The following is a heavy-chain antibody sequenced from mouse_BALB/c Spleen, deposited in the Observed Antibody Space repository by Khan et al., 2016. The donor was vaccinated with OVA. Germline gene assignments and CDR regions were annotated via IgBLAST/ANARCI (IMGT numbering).Heavy chain of an antibody. D-gene: IGHD2-14*01. Sequence: QVQLQQSGAELARPGASVKMSCKASGYTFTSNTMHWVKQRPGQGLEWIGYINPRSSYTNYNQKFKDKATLTADKSSSTAYMQLSSLTSEDSAVYYCVRRTTEYTMDYWGQGTSVTVSS. J-gene: IGHJ4*01. CDR3: VRRTTEYTMDY. CDR1: GYTFTSNT. CDR2: INPRSSYT. V-gene: IGHV1-4*01.